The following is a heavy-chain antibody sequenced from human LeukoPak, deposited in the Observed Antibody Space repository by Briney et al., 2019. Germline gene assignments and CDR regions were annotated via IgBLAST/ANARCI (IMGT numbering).Heavy chain of an antibody. CDR2: IYYSGST. CDR3: AKYAAAGAYDRHSEIDS. J-gene: IGHJ4*02. D-gene: IGHD3-22*01. Sequence: SETLSLTCTVSGGSISSYYWGWIRQPPGKGLEWIGYIYYSGSTNYNPSLKSRVTISVDTSKNQFSLKLSSVTAEDTAVYYCAKYAAAGAYDRHSEIDSWGQGTLVTVSS. CDR1: GGSISSYY. V-gene: IGHV4-59*01.